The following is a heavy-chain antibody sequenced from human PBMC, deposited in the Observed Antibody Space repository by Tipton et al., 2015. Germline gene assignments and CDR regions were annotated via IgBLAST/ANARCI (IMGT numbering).Heavy chain of an antibody. V-gene: IGHV6-1*01. J-gene: IGHJ4*02. Sequence: GLEKPSETLSLTCAISGDNISTNGAAWNWNRQSPSRGLEWLGRTNYRSRWYTDYALSLKSRIAIHPDTSKNQFSLQLKSVTPEDTAMYYCTRGGAMVRGVIIRSAHWGQGTQVTVSS. CDR1: GDNISTNGAA. CDR3: TRGGAMVRGVIIRSAH. D-gene: IGHD3-10*01. CDR2: TNYRSRWYT.